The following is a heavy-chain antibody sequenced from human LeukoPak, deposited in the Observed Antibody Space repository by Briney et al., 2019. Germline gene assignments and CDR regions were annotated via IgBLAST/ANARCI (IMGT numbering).Heavy chain of an antibody. Sequence: SVKVSCKASGGTFSSYAISWVRQAPGQGLDWMGRLIPIFGTANYAQKFQGRVTITTDESTSTAYMELSSLRSEDTAVYYCAGTYYYDSSGYPLDYWGQGTLVTVSS. J-gene: IGHJ4*02. V-gene: IGHV1-69*05. CDR2: LIPIFGTA. CDR3: AGTYYYDSSGYPLDY. D-gene: IGHD3-22*01. CDR1: GGTFSSYA.